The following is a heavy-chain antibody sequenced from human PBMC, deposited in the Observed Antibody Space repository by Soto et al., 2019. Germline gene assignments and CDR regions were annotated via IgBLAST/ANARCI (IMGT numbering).Heavy chain of an antibody. V-gene: IGHV4-30-4*01. D-gene: IGHD3-3*01. CDR2: IYYSGST. Sequence: PSETLSLTCTVSGGSISSGDYYWSWIRQPPGKGLEWIGYIYYSGSTYYNPSLKSRVTISVDTSKNQFSLKLSSVTAADTAVYYCARDLTIFGVVTQGGFDPWGQGTLVTVSS. J-gene: IGHJ5*02. CDR3: ARDLTIFGVVTQGGFDP. CDR1: GGSISSGDYY.